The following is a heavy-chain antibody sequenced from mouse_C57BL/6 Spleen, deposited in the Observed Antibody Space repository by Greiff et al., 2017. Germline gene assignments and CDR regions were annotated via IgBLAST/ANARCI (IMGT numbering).Heavy chain of an antibody. V-gene: IGHV1-52*01. J-gene: IGHJ2*01. CDR2: IDPSDSET. CDR1: GYTFTSYW. CDR3: ARGYYGSSYGYYFDY. D-gene: IGHD1-1*01. Sequence: QVQLQQPGAELVRPGSSVKLSCKASGYTFTSYWMHWVKQRPIQGLEWIGNIDPSDSETHYNQKFKDKATLTVDKSSSTAYMQLSSLTSEDSAVYYCARGYYGSSYGYYFDYWGKGTTLTVSS.